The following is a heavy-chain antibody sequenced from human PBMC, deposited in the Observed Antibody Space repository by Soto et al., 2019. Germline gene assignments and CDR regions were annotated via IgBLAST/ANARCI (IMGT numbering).Heavy chain of an antibody. D-gene: IGHD5-12*01. CDR3: AREGRGRHFDY. Sequence: QVQLVQSGAEVKKPGSSVKVSCKACGGSFSSYAFTWVRLAPGQGLECMGGIVPIFATPNYAQKLQGRVTITADRSTNTVYMELSSLTSEDTALYFCAREGRGRHFDYWGQGTLVTVSS. V-gene: IGHV1-69*14. CDR2: IVPIFATP. J-gene: IGHJ4*02. CDR1: GGSFSSYA.